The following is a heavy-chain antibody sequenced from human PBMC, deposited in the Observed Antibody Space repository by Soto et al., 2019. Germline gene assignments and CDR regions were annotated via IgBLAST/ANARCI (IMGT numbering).Heavy chain of an antibody. V-gene: IGHV1-69*12. CDR2: IIPIFDTA. Sequence: QVQLVQSGAEVKKPGSSVKVSCKASGGTFSSYAISWVRQAPGQGLEWMGGIIPIFDTADYAQQFQGRVTITADESTNTAYMERSSLRSEDTAVYYCAGHSSGVPGYYYGMDVWGQGTTVTVSS. CDR3: AGHSSGVPGYYYGMDV. J-gene: IGHJ6*02. D-gene: IGHD3-22*01. CDR1: GGTFSSYA.